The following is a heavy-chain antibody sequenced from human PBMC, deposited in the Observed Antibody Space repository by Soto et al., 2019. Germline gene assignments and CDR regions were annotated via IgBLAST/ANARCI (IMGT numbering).Heavy chain of an antibody. D-gene: IGHD4-17*01. CDR1: GYTFTSYD. CDR3: ARVHGDPLYYYYYYMDV. Sequence: GASVKVSCKASGYTFTSYDINWVRQATGQGLEWMGWMNPNSGNTGYAQKFQGRVTMTRNTSISTAYMELSSLRSEDTAVYYCARVHGDPLYYYYYYMDVWGKGTTVTVSS. J-gene: IGHJ6*03. V-gene: IGHV1-8*01. CDR2: MNPNSGNT.